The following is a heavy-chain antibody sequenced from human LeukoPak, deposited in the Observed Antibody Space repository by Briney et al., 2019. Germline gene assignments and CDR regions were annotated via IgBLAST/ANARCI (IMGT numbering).Heavy chain of an antibody. J-gene: IGHJ3*02. Sequence: SETLSLTCTVSGVSISNYYWSWIRQPPRKGLEWIGSIYYSGSTYYNPSLKSRVTISVDTSKNQFSLKLNSVTAADTAVYYCARRYCANGVCYRSGFDIWGQGTMVTVSS. D-gene: IGHD2-8*01. CDR3: ARRYCANGVCYRSGFDI. CDR2: IYYSGST. V-gene: IGHV4-59*12. CDR1: GVSISNYY.